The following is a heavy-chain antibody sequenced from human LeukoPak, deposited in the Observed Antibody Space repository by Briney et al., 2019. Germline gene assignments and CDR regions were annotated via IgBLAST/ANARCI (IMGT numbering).Heavy chain of an antibody. J-gene: IGHJ4*02. CDR2: IKPDGSEE. CDR3: ARGINWAFDY. D-gene: IGHD7-27*01. V-gene: IGHV3-7*04. Sequence: PGGSLRLTCAASGFTFSNSWMSWVRQAPGKGLEWVANIKPDGSEEHYVDSVQGRFTISRDNARNSQYLQMNSLRVEDTAVYYCARGINWAFDYWGQGTLVTVSS. CDR1: GFTFSNSW.